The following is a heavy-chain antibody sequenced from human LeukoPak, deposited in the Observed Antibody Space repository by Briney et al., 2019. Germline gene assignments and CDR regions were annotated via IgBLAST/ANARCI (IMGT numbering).Heavy chain of an antibody. CDR1: GYTFTDYG. CDR2: ISVYNGKT. J-gene: IGHJ4*02. D-gene: IGHD4-17*01. CDR3: ARDIMTTVTDRLDY. V-gene: IGHV1-18*01. Sequence: ASVKVSCKASGYTFTDYGISWVRQAPGQGLEWMGWISVYNGKTNYAQKLQGRVTMTTDTSTSTAYMELRSLRSDDTAVYYCARDIMTTVTDRLDYWGQGTLVTVSS.